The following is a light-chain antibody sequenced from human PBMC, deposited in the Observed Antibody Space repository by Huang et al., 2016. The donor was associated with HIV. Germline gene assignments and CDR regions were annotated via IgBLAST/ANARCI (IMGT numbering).Light chain of an antibody. J-gene: IGKJ4*01. V-gene: IGKV1-39*01. CDR3: QQSYTCPLT. Sequence: DIQMTQSPSSLSASVGDEVTITCRSSQSISTYLKWYQQKPGKAPQLLIFGASTVQIGVPSRFSGSGSGTEFTLTISSLQPEDFATYYCQQSYTCPLTFGGGTKVEIK. CDR2: GAS. CDR1: QSISTY.